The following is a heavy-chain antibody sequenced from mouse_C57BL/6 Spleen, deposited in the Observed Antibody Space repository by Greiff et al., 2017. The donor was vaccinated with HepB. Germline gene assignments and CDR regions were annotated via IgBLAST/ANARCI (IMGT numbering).Heavy chain of an antibody. CDR2: INPNNGGT. V-gene: IGHV1-26*01. J-gene: IGHJ2*01. CDR1: GYTFTDYY. Sequence: EVQLQESGPELVKPGASVKISCKASGYTFTDYYMNWVKQSHGKSLEWIGDINPNNGGTSYNQKFKGKATLTVDKSSSTAYMELRSLTSEDSAVYYCARQTEGFDYWGQGTTLTVSS. CDR3: ARQTEGFDY.